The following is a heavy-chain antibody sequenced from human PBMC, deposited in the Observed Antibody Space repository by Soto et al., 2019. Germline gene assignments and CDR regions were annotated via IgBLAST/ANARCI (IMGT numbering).Heavy chain of an antibody. J-gene: IGHJ4*02. D-gene: IGHD2-2*01. Sequence: GGSRRLSCAASGFIFNKYWMTWVRQAPGKGLEMVANIKQDGSEKYYMDSVKGRFTISRDNAKNSVFLQTNSLRVEDTAGYYCAGDCSSASCYADYWGQGSLVTVSS. CDR1: GFIFNKYW. CDR2: IKQDGSEK. V-gene: IGHV3-7*01. CDR3: AGDCSSASCYADY.